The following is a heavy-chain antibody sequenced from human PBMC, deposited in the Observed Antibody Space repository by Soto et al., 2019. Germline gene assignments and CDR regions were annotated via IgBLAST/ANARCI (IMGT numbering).Heavy chain of an antibody. J-gene: IGHJ5*02. D-gene: IGHD2-2*01. CDR2: ISAYNGNT. CDR1: GYTFANYG. CDR3: AKYCSSTSCSGDDWFDP. V-gene: IGHV1-18*01. Sequence: ASVKVSCKASGYTFANYGISWLRQAPGQGLEWMGWISAYNGNTNYAQKFQGRVTMTTHTSTSTAYMELRSLRSDDTAVYYCAKYCSSTSCSGDDWFDPWGQGTLVTVSS.